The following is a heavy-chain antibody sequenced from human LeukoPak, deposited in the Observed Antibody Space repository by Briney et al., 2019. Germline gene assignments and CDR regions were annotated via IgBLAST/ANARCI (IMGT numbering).Heavy chain of an antibody. CDR1: GYTFTGYY. D-gene: IGHD5/OR15-5a*01. V-gene: IGHV1-2*02. J-gene: IGHJ5*02. CDR2: INPNSGDT. Sequence: ASVKVSCKASGYTFTGYYVHWVRQAPGQGLERMGWINPNSGDTHYAQIFQARVTMTRDTSISTAYMELSRLRSDDTAVYYCARAYSLSSAWLDPWGQGTLVTVSS. CDR3: ARAYSLSSAWLDP.